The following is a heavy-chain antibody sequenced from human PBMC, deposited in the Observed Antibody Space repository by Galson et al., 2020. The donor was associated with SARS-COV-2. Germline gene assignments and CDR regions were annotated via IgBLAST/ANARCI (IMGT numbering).Heavy chain of an antibody. V-gene: IGHV5-51*01. CDR2: ISPATADA. CDR3: ARNIMGYTSPIHFDL. J-gene: IGHJ4*02. D-gene: IGHD1-26*01. CDR1: GYNFAAHW. Sequence: GESLKISCKASGYNFAAHWIGWVRQMPGKSLEWMGIISPATADARYSPTFRGQVTISADNSVNTAYLQWSSLKASDTALYYCARNIMGYTSPIHFDLWGQGSLVTVS.